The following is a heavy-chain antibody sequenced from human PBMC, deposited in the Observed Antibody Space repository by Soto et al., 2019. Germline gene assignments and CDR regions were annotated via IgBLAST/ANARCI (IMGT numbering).Heavy chain of an antibody. CDR2: ISAYNGNT. V-gene: IGHV1-18*01. CDR3: ASSAIAYGMDV. J-gene: IGHJ6*02. D-gene: IGHD2-2*01. CDR1: GYTFTSYG. Sequence: ASLQVSCKSSGYTFTSYGIIWVRQAPGQGLEWMGWISAYNGNTNYAQKLQGRVTMTTDTSTSTAYMELRSLRSDDTAVYYCASSAIAYGMDVWGQGTKVTVSS.